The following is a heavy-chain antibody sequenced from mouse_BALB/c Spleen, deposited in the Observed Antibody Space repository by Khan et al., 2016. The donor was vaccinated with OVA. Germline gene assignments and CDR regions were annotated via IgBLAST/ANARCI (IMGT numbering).Heavy chain of an antibody. CDR1: GFSLTDYG. CDR2: IWGDGST. CDR3: AINDYGSSYYFDY. V-gene: IGHV2-6-7*01. D-gene: IGHD1-1*01. J-gene: IGHJ2*01. Sequence: QVQLKESGPGLVAPSQSLSITCTVSGFSLTDYGVNWVRQPPGKGLEWLGMIWGDGSTDYNLALKSRLSITRDNSKSQVFLKMNRLQTDDTARYYCAINDYGSSYYFDYWGQGTTLTVSS.